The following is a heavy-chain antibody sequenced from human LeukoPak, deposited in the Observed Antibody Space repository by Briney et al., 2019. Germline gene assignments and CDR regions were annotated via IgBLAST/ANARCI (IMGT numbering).Heavy chain of an antibody. D-gene: IGHD1-26*01. CDR3: ARGAGGSYYEAYYFDY. J-gene: IGHJ4*02. Sequence: ASVKVSCKASGYTFTSYDINWVRQATGQGLEWMGWMNPNSGNTGYAQKFQGRVTMTRNTSISTAYMELSSLRSEDTAVYYCARGAGGSYYEAYYFDYWGQGTLVTVSS. V-gene: IGHV1-8*01. CDR2: MNPNSGNT. CDR1: GYTFTSYD.